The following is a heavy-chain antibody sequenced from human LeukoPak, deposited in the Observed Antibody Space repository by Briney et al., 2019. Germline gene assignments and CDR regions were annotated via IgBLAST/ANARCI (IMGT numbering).Heavy chain of an antibody. J-gene: IGHJ5*02. Sequence: QTGGSLRLSCAASGFTFSSYWMHWVRQAPGKGLVWVSRIHSDGTTTSYADSVKGGFTVSRDNAKNTLYLQMNSLRAEDTAVYYCARGRYCTVGSCSSAWFDPWGQGALVTVSS. CDR2: IHSDGTTT. CDR1: GFTFSSYW. V-gene: IGHV3-74*01. CDR3: ARGRYCTVGSCSSAWFDP. D-gene: IGHD2-15*01.